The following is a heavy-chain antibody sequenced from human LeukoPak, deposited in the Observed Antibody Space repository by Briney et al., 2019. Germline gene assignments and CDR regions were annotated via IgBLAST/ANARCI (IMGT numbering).Heavy chain of an antibody. CDR3: ARISGRYHFDY. Sequence: GGSLRLSCAASGFTFSSYEMNWVRQAPGKGLEWVSYIVSSGSTIYYADSVKGRFAISRDNAKNSLYLQMNSLRAGDTAVYYCARISGRYHFDYWGQGTLVTVSS. CDR2: IVSSGSTI. J-gene: IGHJ4*02. V-gene: IGHV3-48*03. CDR1: GFTFSSYE. D-gene: IGHD1-26*01.